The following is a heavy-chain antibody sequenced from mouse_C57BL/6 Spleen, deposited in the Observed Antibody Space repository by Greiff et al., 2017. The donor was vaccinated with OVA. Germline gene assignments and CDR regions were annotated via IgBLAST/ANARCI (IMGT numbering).Heavy chain of an antibody. CDR3: ARGGRDDGAWFAY. D-gene: IGHD2-12*01. CDR1: GFTFSDYY. V-gene: IGHV5-16*01. J-gene: IGHJ3*01. CDR2: INYDGSST. Sequence: EVQVVESEGGLVQPGSSMKLSCTASGFTFSDYYMAWVRQVPEKGLEWVANINYDGSSTYYLDSLKSRFIISRDNAKNILYLQMSSLKSEDTATYYCARGGRDDGAWFAYWGQGTLVTVSA.